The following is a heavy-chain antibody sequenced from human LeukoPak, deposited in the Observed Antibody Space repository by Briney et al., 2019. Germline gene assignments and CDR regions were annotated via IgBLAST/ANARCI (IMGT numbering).Heavy chain of an antibody. CDR2: ISAYNGNT. CDR3: ARGGVGIQLWLGVYYFDY. D-gene: IGHD5-18*01. CDR1: GYTFTSYG. J-gene: IGHJ4*02. V-gene: IGHV1-18*01. Sequence: ASVKVSCKASGYTFTSYGISGVRQAPGQGLEWMGWISAYNGNTNYAQKLQGRVTMTTDTSTSTAYMELRSLRSDDTAVYYCARGGVGIQLWLGVYYFDYWGQGTLVTVSS.